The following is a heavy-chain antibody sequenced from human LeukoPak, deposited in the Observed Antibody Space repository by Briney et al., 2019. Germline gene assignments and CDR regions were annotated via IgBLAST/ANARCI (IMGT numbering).Heavy chain of an antibody. CDR3: ARGGDIVVVPAAIADY. Sequence: GASVKVSCKASGYTFTSYGISWVRQAPGQGLEWMEWISAYNGNTNYAQKLQGRVTMTTDTSTSTAYMELRSLRSDDTAVYYCARGGDIVVVPAAIADYWGQGTLVTVFS. D-gene: IGHD2-2*02. J-gene: IGHJ4*02. V-gene: IGHV1-18*01. CDR1: GYTFTSYG. CDR2: ISAYNGNT.